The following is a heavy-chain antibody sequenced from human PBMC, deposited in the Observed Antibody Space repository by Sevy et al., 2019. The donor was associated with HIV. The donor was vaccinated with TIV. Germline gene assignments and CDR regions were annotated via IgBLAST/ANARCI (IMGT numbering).Heavy chain of an antibody. CDR2: ISWNSGSI. J-gene: IGHJ3*02. D-gene: IGHD5-18*01. V-gene: IGHV3-9*01. CDR3: AKDTTAMVHDAFDI. Sequence: GGSLRLSCAASGFTFTDYWMSWVRQTPGKGLEWVSGISWNSGSIGYADSVKGRFTISRDNAKNSLYLQMNSLRAEDTALYYCAKDTTAMVHDAFDIWGQGTMVTVSS. CDR1: GFTFTDYW.